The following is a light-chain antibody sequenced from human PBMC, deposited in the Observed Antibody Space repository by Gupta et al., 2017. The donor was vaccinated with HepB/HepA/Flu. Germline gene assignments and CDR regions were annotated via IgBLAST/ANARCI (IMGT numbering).Light chain of an antibody. V-gene: IGKV2-24*01. J-gene: IGKJ1*01. Sequence: IAMTQTPLSSPVTLGQQASNPCRSSQSFVQSDGNTYLTWPQQRPDQPPRPIIYMISKRFSVVPDRFSSGGAGTEITLKISRVEAEDVGDYYCMQATQFPWTFGQGTKVEIK. CDR1: QSFVQSDGNTY. CDR2: MIS. CDR3: MQATQFPWT.